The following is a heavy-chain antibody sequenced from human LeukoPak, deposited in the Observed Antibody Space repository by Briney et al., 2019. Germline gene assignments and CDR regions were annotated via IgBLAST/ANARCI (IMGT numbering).Heavy chain of an antibody. V-gene: IGHV4-31*03. CDR1: GGSISSGDFH. Sequence: SETLSLTCTVSGGSISSGDFHWSWIRQHPGKGLEWIGYIYNGGNTYHKPSLKSRVTVSVDASNNQFSLKLSSVTAADTAVYYCAIYFAGAGGRGTWGQGTLVTVSS. D-gene: IGHD2/OR15-2a*01. J-gene: IGHJ4*02. CDR2: IYNGGNT. CDR3: AIYFAGAGGRGT.